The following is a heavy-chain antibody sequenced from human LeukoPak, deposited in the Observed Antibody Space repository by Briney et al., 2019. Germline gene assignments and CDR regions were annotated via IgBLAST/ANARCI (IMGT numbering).Heavy chain of an antibody. CDR3: ARDVCQGLRCHTGGY. CDR2: INPNNGGT. CDR1: GYTITGYY. J-gene: IGHJ4*02. V-gene: IGHV1-2*02. D-gene: IGHD4-17*01. Sequence: ASVKVSCKAFGYTITGYYIHWVRQAPGQGLEWMGWINPNNGGTNSAQKFQGRVTMTRDTSIGTAYMELNRLTYDDTAVYYCARDVCQGLRCHTGGYWGQGTLVTVSS.